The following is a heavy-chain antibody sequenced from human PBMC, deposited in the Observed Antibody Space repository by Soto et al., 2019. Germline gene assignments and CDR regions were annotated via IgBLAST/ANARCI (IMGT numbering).Heavy chain of an antibody. D-gene: IGHD3-16*01. CDR3: ARHNGPLYVGYYYDMDV. V-gene: IGHV4-39*01. CDR2: IYYSGYT. J-gene: IGHJ6*02. Sequence: SETLSLTCTVSGGSISSSSYYWGWIRQPPGKRLEWIGSIYYSGYTYYNPSLKSRVTISVDTTKNQFSLKLSSVTVADTAVYYCARHNGPLYVGYYYDMDVWGQGTTVT. CDR1: GGSISSSSYY.